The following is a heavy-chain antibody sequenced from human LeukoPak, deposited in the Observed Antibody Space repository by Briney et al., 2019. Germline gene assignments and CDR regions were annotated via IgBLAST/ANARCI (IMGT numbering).Heavy chain of an antibody. J-gene: IGHJ4*02. CDR1: GYTFTSYD. CDR2: MNPNSGNT. D-gene: IGHD5-18*01. V-gene: IGHV1-8*03. CDR3: ARAGCGYGYDY. Sequence: APVKVSCKASGYTFTSYDINWVRQATGQGLEWMGWMNPNSGNTGYAQKFQGRVTITRNAPISTVYMELSSLRSEDTAVYYCARAGCGYGYDYWGQGTLVTVSS.